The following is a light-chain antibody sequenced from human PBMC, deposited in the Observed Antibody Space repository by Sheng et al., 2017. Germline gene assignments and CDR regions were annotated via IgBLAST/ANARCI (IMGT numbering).Light chain of an antibody. CDR1: QGISNY. J-gene: IGKJ1*01. CDR3: QKXNSAPAWT. Sequence: DIQMTQSPSSLSASVGDRVTITCRASQGISNYLAWYQQKPGKVPKLLIYAASTLQSGVPSRFSGSGSGTDFTLTISSLQPEDVATYYCQKXNSAPAWTFGQGTKVEIK. CDR2: AAS. V-gene: IGKV1-27*01.